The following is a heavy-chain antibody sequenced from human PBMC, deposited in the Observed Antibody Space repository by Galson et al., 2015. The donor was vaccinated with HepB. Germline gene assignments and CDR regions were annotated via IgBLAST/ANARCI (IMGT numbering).Heavy chain of an antibody. CDR2: INSNSGDT. CDR3: ARLRNAPILSYSGYAMDV. Sequence: SVKVSCKGSGYTFSGYYIHWVRQAPGQGLEWLGRINSNSGDTNYAQKFQGRVTMTRDTSITTAYMELSRLRSGDTAVYYCARLRNAPILSYSGYAMDVWGQGTTVTVS. V-gene: IGHV1-2*06. J-gene: IGHJ6*02. CDR1: GYTFSGYY. D-gene: IGHD3-10*02.